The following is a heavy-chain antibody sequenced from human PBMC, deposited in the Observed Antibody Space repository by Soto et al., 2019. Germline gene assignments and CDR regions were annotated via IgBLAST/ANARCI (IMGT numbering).Heavy chain of an antibody. CDR1: GFTFSSYA. CDR2: ISGSGGST. V-gene: IGHV3-23*01. CDR3: AKVPIYDSSGYYYGY. J-gene: IGHJ4*02. D-gene: IGHD3-22*01. Sequence: GGSLRLSCAASGFTFSSYAMSWVRQAPGKGLEWVSAISGSGGSTYYADSVKGRFTISRDNSKNTLYLQMNSLRAEDTAVYYCAKVPIYDSSGYYYGYWGQGTLVTVSS.